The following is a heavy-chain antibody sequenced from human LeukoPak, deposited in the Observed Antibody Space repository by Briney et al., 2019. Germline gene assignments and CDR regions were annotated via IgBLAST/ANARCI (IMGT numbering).Heavy chain of an antibody. CDR1: GFTFRSYA. Sequence: GGPFRLSSAASGFTFRSYAMSWVRQAPGKGLEWVSAISGSGGSTYYADSVKGRFTISRDNSKNTLYLQMNSLRAENTAVYYCAKERGIAVGQIDYWGQGTLVTVSS. CDR2: ISGSGGST. D-gene: IGHD6-19*01. V-gene: IGHV3-23*01. CDR3: AKERGIAVGQIDY. J-gene: IGHJ4*02.